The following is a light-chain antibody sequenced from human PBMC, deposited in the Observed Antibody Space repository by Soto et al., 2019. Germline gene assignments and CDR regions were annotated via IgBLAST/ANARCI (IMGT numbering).Light chain of an antibody. J-gene: IGKJ1*01. Sequence: EILLTQSPSTLSVSPGERVTLSCRARQSVDISLARYQQKPGQAPRLLIYGASTRATDMPGTFSGRGSGTEFTLTISSLRPEDFAVYYCQQYRSWPRTFGQGTKVDIK. CDR2: GAS. CDR1: QSVDIS. CDR3: QQYRSWPRT. V-gene: IGKV3-15*01.